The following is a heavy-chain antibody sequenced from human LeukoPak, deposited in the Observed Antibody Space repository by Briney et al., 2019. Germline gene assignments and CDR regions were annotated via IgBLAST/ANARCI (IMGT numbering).Heavy chain of an antibody. D-gene: IGHD2-21*01. J-gene: IGHJ4*02. Sequence: GGSLRLSCAASGFTVSSNFLSWVRQPPGKGLEWVSDIYSGGSTYYADSVKGRFTISRDNSKNTLYLQMNSLRAEDAAVYYCTRGGGGSFPHYWGQGTLVTVS. V-gene: IGHV3-53*01. CDR3: TRGGGGSFPHY. CDR2: IYSGGST. CDR1: GFTVSSNF.